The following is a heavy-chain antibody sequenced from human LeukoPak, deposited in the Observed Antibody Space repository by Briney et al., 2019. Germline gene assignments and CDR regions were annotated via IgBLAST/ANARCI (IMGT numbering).Heavy chain of an antibody. Sequence: SETLSLTCTVSGYSISSGYYWGWIRQPPGKGLEWIGSIYHSGSTYYNPSLKSRVTISVDTFKNQFSLKLSSVTAAETAVYYCARVFQFRFLKWYPPNCFAPGARGPRVTVPS. CDR1: GYSISSGYY. J-gene: IGHJ5*02. D-gene: IGHD3-3*01. CDR3: ARVFQFRFLKWYPPNCFAP. V-gene: IGHV4-38-2*02. CDR2: IYHSGST.